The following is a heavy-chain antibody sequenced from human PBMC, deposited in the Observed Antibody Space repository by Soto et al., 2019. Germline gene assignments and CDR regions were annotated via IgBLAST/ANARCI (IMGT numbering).Heavy chain of an antibody. CDR2: SYSGGTT. CDR3: AREGPAALRYYYCGMDV. D-gene: IGHD2-2*01. V-gene: IGHV3-53*01. Sequence: GGSLRLSCAASGFTVSRNYVSWVRQAPGKGLAWVSLSYSGGTTDYADSVKGRFTISRDNPKNTLYLQMNSLRAEDTAVYYCAREGPAALRYYYCGMDVWGQGTTVTVSS. J-gene: IGHJ6*02. CDR1: GFTVSRNY.